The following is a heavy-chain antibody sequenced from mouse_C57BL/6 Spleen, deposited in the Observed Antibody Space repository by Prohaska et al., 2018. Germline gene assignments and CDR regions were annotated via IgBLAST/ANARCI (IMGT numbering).Heavy chain of an antibody. V-gene: IGHV1-75*01. Sequence: QVQLQQSGPELVKPGASVKISCKASGYTFTDYYINWVKQRPGQGLEWIGWIFPGIGSTYYNEKFKGKATLTVDKSSSTAYMLLSSLTSEDSAVYFCARRDYSNYCWYFDVWGTGTTVTVSS. D-gene: IGHD2-5*01. CDR2: IFPGIGST. CDR3: ARRDYSNYCWYFDV. CDR1: GYTFTDYY. J-gene: IGHJ1*03.